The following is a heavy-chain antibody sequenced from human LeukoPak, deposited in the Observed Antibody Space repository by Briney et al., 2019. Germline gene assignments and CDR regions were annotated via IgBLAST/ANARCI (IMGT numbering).Heavy chain of an antibody. CDR3: AKGADVLIPAAGSLFDY. D-gene: IGHD6-13*01. J-gene: IGHJ4*02. CDR1: GFTFSSYA. CDR2: ISGSGGST. V-gene: IGHV3-23*01. Sequence: GGSLRLSCAASGFTFSSYAMSWVRQVPGKGLEWVSAISGSGGSTDYADSVKGRVTISRDNSKNTLYLQMNSLRAEDTAVYYCAKGADVLIPAAGSLFDYWGQGTLVTVSS.